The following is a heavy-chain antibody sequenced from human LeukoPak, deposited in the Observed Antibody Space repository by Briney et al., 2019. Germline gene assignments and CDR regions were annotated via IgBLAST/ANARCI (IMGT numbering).Heavy chain of an antibody. CDR3: ARGSRYDFWSGPYNWFDP. V-gene: IGHV4-34*01. Sequence: GSLRLSCAASGFTFSNAWMSWVRQPPGKGLEWIGEINHSGSTNYNPSLKSRVTISVDTSNNQFSLKLSSVTAADTAVYYCARGSRYDFWSGPYNWFDPWGQGTLVTVSS. J-gene: IGHJ5*02. CDR2: INHSGST. D-gene: IGHD3-3*01. CDR1: GFTFSNAW.